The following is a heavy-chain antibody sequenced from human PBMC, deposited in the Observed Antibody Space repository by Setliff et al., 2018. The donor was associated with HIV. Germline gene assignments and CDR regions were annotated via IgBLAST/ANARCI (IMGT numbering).Heavy chain of an antibody. CDR2: IIPIYGDT. CDR3: ARDAFDYTAYYYSYMDV. D-gene: IGHD4-4*01. Sequence: SVKVSCKASGGTFSSYSINWVRQAPGQGLEWMGGIIPIYGDTLYAQNFQGRVTVTRDTSTSTVYMELSSLRSEDTAVYYCARDAFDYTAYYYSYMDVWGKGTTVTVSS. J-gene: IGHJ6*03. CDR1: GGTFSSYS. V-gene: IGHV1-69*05.